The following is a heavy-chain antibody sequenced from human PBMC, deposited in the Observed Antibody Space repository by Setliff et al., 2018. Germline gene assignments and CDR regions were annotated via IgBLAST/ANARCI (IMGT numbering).Heavy chain of an antibody. Sequence: PSETLSLTCSVSGGSISSYSWGWIRQPPGKGLEWIGYIQTSGTTNYNPSLKSRVTISVDTPKNQFSLRLSSVTAADTAVYYCARTRYGLGGRPYWGQGTLVTVSS. D-gene: IGHD2-15*01. J-gene: IGHJ4*02. CDR1: GGSISSYS. CDR2: IQTSGTT. V-gene: IGHV4-59*13. CDR3: ARTRYGLGGRPY.